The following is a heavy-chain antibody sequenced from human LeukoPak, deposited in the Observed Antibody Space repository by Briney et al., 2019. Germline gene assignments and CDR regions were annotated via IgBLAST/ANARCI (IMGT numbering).Heavy chain of an antibody. D-gene: IGHD3-9*01. CDR3: AAAYYDILTGYYYDAFDI. CDR2: IYYSGST. Sequence: SETLSLTCTVSGGSISSSSYYWGWIRQPPGKGLEWIGSIYYSGSTYYNPSLKSRVTISVDTSKNQFSLKLSSVTAADTAVYYCAAAYYDILTGYYYDAFDIWGQGTMVAVSS. J-gene: IGHJ3*02. V-gene: IGHV4-39*01. CDR1: GGSISSSSYY.